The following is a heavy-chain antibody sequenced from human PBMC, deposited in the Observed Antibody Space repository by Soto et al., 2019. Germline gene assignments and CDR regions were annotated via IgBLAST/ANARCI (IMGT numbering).Heavy chain of an antibody. V-gene: IGHV1-8*01. CDR1: GYTFTSYE. CDR3: ARGIKYGAYSRWFDP. CDR2: MNPDSGKT. Sequence: QVQLLQSGAEVKKPGASVKVSCKASGYTFTSYEINWVRQATGQGLEYLGWMNPDSGKTAYVQKFQGRVTXTXXXSXXTAYMELSSLRSEDTAVYFCARGIKYGAYSRWFDPWGQGTLVTVSS. D-gene: IGHD4-17*01. J-gene: IGHJ5*02.